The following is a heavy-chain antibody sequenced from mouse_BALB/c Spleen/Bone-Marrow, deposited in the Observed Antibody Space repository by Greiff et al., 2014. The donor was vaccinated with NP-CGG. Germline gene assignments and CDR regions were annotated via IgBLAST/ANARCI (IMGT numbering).Heavy chain of an antibody. Sequence: QVQLKQSGAELVRPGSSVKISCKASGYAFSTYWMNWVKQRPGQGLEWIGQVSPGDGDTNYNGKFRGKATLTADKSSSTAYIQLSSLTSEDPAVYFCARVYYGNLDHWGQGTTLTVSS. CDR2: VSPGDGDT. CDR1: GYAFSTYW. D-gene: IGHD2-1*01. V-gene: IGHV1-80*01. CDR3: ARVYYGNLDH. J-gene: IGHJ2*01.